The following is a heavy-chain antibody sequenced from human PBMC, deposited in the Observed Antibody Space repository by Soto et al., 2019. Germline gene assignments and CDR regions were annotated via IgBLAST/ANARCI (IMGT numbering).Heavy chain of an antibody. V-gene: IGHV3-23*01. J-gene: IGHJ4*02. Sequence: GGSLRLSCEASGFTFSDHAMSWVRRAPGKGLEWVAAISDSVHGAVYADSVKGRFTISRDNSKNTLYLQMNSLRGEDTGVYYCARDPGRAWSARIFDFWGQGAVVTVSS. CDR2: ISDSVHGA. CDR3: ARDPGRAWSARIFDF. D-gene: IGHD6-19*01. CDR1: GFTFSDHA.